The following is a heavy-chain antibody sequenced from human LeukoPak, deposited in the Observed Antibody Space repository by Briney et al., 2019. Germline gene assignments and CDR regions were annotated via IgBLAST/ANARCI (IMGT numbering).Heavy chain of an antibody. J-gene: IGHJ3*02. CDR3: ARVGYYDSSGYYDDAFDI. Sequence: GGSLRLSCAASGFTFSSYWMSWVRQAPGKGLEWVANIKQDGSEKYYVDSVKGRFTISRDNAKNSLYLQMNSLRAEDTAVYYCARVGYYDSSGYYDDAFDIWGQGTMVTVS. D-gene: IGHD3-22*01. CDR1: GFTFSSYW. V-gene: IGHV3-7*01. CDR2: IKQDGSEK.